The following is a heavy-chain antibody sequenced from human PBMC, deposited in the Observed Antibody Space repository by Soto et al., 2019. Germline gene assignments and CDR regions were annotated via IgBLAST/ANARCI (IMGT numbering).Heavy chain of an antibody. CDR2: INAGNGNT. J-gene: IGHJ5*02. CDR1: GYTFTSYA. Sequence: ASVKVSCKSSGYTFTSYAMHWVRQAPGQRLEWMGWINAGNGNTKYSQKFQGRVTITRDTSASTAYMELRSLRSEDTAVYYCAREEDFDDLLSHWFDPWSQGTLGIVSS. V-gene: IGHV1-3*01. D-gene: IGHD3-10*01. CDR3: AREEDFDDLLSHWFDP.